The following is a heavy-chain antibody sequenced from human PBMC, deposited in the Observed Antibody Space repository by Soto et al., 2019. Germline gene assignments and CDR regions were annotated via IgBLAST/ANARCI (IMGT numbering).Heavy chain of an antibody. CDR1: GYSISSGDY. CDR2: IYHSGRT. V-gene: IGHV4-38-2*01. J-gene: IGHJ4*02. CDR3: ATTSGSFPY. Sequence: QVQLQESGPGLVKPSETLSLTCAVSGYSISSGDYWGWIRQPPGKGLEWIGSIYHSGRTYYNPSLKSRVTISLDTSKNQFSLKLTSVTAADTALYFCATTSGSFPYWGQGTLVTVSS. D-gene: IGHD1-26*01.